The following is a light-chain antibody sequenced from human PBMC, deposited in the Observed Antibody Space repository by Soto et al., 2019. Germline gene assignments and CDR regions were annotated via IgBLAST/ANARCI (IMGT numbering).Light chain of an antibody. V-gene: IGKV1-5*03. J-gene: IGKJ2*01. CDR2: KAS. CDR1: QTISSW. CDR3: QQYSIYWNT. Sequence: DIQMTQSPSTLSGSVGDGVTITCRASQTISSWLAWYQQKPGKPPKILIYKASTLKSGVPSRFSGSGSGTEFTLTISRLQPDDFATYYCQQYSIYWNTFGQGTKVDIK.